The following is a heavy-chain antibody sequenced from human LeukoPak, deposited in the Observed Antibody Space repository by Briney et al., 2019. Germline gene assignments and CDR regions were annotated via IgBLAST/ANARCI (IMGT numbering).Heavy chain of an antibody. Sequence: PSETLSLTCAVYGGSFSGYYWSWIRQPAGKGLEWIGRIYTSGSTNYNPSLKSRVTISVDTSKNQFSLKLSSVTAADTAVYYCAREAYGDRPPCHMDVWGKGTTVTVSS. CDR1: GGSFSGYY. CDR3: AREAYGDRPPCHMDV. V-gene: IGHV4-4*07. D-gene: IGHD4-17*01. CDR2: IYTSGST. J-gene: IGHJ6*03.